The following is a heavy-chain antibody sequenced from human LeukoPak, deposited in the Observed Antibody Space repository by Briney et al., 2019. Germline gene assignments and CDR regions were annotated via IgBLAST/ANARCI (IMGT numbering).Heavy chain of an antibody. V-gene: IGHV3-15*01. J-gene: IGHJ4*02. CDR1: GFLVTSAW. CDR2: IKSKIDSGTT. CDR3: TTDLRRESYFDY. D-gene: IGHD3-10*01. Sequence: GESLRLSCAASGFLVTSAWMNWVRQAPRKGLEWVGRIKSKIDSGTTDYAAPVKGRFTMSREDSQNTLYLQMNSLKSEDTAVYYCTTDLRRESYFDYWGQGTLVTVSS.